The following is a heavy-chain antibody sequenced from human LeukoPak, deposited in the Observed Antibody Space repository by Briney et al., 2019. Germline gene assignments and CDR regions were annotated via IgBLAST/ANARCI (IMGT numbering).Heavy chain of an antibody. CDR2: IYHSGST. Sequence: PSETLSLTCAVSGGSISSGGYSWSWIRQPPGKGLEWIGYIYHSGSTYYNPSLKSRVTISVDRSKNQFSLKLSSVTAADTAVYYCARGSLGRRPGLNQADVWGQGTTVTVSS. D-gene: IGHD1-14*01. CDR3: ARGSLGRRPGLNQADV. CDR1: GGSISSGGYS. V-gene: IGHV4-30-2*01. J-gene: IGHJ6*02.